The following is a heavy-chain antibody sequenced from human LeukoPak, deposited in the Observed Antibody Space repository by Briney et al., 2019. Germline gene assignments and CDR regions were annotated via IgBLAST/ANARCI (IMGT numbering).Heavy chain of an antibody. D-gene: IGHD3-16*01. CDR1: GGSISTDS. V-gene: IGHV4-59*01. CDR2: MYYSGST. Sequence: PSETLSLTCTVSGGSISTDSWNWIRQPPGKGLEWIGSMYYSGSTNYNPSLKSRVTISVDTSKNQFSLKLSSVTAADTAVYYCARGGYVWGTPFEYWGQGTLVTVSS. J-gene: IGHJ4*02. CDR3: ARGGYVWGTPFEY.